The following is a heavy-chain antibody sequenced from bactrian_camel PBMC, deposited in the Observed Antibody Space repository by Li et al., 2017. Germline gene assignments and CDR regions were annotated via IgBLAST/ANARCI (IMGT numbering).Heavy chain of an antibody. D-gene: IGHD4*01. Sequence: VQLVESGGGLVQPGGSLVLSCAASGFTFSTYAMSWVRQAPGKGLEWVSLISSSGGSTLYADSVKGRFTISRDSAKNTLYLQLNSLKTEDTAMYYCAAELRESYYSGYSSYGMDYWGKGTQVTVS. V-gene: IGHV3S31*01. J-gene: IGHJ7*01. CDR2: ISSSGGST. CDR1: GFTFSTYA.